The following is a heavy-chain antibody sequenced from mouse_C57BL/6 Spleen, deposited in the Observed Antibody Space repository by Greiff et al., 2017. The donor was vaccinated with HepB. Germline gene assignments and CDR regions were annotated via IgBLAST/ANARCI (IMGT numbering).Heavy chain of an antibody. CDR2: IYYSGTI. CDR1: GISITTGNYR. Sequence: EVKLQESGPGLVKPSQTVFLTCTVTGISITTGNYRWSWIRQFPGNKLEWIGYIYYSGTITYNPSRTSRTTITRDTPKNQFFLEMNSLTAEDTATYYCARDYYGSSYGAMDYWGQGTSVTVSS. CDR3: ARDYYGSSYGAMDY. D-gene: IGHD1-1*01. V-gene: IGHV3-5*01. J-gene: IGHJ4*01.